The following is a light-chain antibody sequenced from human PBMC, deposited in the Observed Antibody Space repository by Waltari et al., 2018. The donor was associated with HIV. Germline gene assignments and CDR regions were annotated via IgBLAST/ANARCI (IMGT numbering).Light chain of an antibody. J-gene: IGKJ4*01. Sequence: IVMTQSPDSLTVSLGERATIQCKSSQMVFFGSNNKNYLAWYQQKPGQPPKLLFYWASTRESGVPDRFSVSGSGTDCTLTISSLRTEDVAVYYCQQYYSSPLTFGGGTKVEI. CDR3: QQYYSSPLT. CDR2: WAS. V-gene: IGKV4-1*01. CDR1: QMVFFGSNNKNY.